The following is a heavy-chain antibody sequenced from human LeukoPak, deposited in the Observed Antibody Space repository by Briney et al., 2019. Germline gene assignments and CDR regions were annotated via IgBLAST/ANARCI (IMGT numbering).Heavy chain of an antibody. CDR2: IRYDGSNK. D-gene: IGHD4-17*01. Sequence: GGSLRLSCAASGFTFSSYGMHWVRQAPGKGLEWVAFIRYDGSNKYYADSVKGRFTISRVNSKNTLYLQMNSLRAEDTAVYYCAKEVDYGDYYYYGMDVWGQGTTVTVSS. J-gene: IGHJ6*02. V-gene: IGHV3-30*02. CDR1: GFTFSSYG. CDR3: AKEVDYGDYYYYGMDV.